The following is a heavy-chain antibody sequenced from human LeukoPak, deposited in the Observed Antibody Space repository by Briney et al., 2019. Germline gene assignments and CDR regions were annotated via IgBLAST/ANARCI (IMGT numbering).Heavy chain of an antibody. D-gene: IGHD6-19*01. CDR2: IKQDGSEK. CDR3: ARDRATHSSSWFDS. V-gene: IGHV3-7*01. Sequence: GGSLRLSCAASGFTFSSYWMSWVRQAPGKGLEWVANIKQDGSEKYYVDSVKGRFTISRDNAKNSLYLQMNSLRAEDTAVYYCARDRATHSSSWFDSWGQGTLVTVSS. CDR1: GFTFSSYW. J-gene: IGHJ5*01.